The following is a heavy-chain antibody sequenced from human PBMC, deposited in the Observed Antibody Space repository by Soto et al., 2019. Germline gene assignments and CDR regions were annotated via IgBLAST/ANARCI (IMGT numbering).Heavy chain of an antibody. D-gene: IGHD3-10*01. V-gene: IGHV3-21*01. CDR3: ASLSRFYADY. J-gene: IGHJ4*02. CDR2: ISSSSSYI. CDR1: GFTFSTYT. Sequence: EVQLVESGGGLVKPGGSLRLSCAASGFTFSTYTMNWVRQAPGKGLEWVSSISSSSSYIYYADSVKGRFTISRDNAKNSLYLQVNSRRAEDTAVYYCASLSRFYADYWGQGTLVTVSS.